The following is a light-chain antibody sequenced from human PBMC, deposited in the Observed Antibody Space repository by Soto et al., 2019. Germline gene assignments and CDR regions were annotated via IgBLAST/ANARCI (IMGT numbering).Light chain of an antibody. CDR1: QGVTTN. V-gene: IGKV3-15*01. J-gene: IGKJ5*01. CDR3: QQYNNWPFS. CDR2: DVS. Sequence: ITQSPASVSVSPGERATLSCRAGQGVTTNFSWYQQKSGQSPRLLIYDVSIRATGVPARFSGTGSETDFTLTISGLQSEDSAVYFCQQYNNWPFSFGQGTRLE.